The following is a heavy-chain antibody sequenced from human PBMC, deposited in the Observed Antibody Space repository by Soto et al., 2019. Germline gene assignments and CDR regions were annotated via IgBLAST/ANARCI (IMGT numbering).Heavy chain of an antibody. CDR1: GFTFSKAR. CDR2: IKSKTDGGTT. V-gene: IGHV3-15*01. D-gene: IGHD4-17*01. J-gene: IGHJ4*02. CDR3: TTDPYGYYFDY. Sequence: GGALRLSCAAPGFTFSKARVSWVRPVPGKGLEWVGRIKSKTDGGTTDYAAPVKGRFTISRDDSKNTLYLQMNSLKTEDTAVYYCTTDPYGYYFDYWGQGTLVTVSS.